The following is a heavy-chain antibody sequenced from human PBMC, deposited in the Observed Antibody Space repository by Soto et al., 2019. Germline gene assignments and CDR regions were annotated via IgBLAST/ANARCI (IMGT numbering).Heavy chain of an antibody. CDR2: IIPIFGTA. CDR3: ARKRHYDSSGYYFPRSYGMDV. J-gene: IGHJ6*02. CDR1: GGTFSSYA. V-gene: IGHV1-69*01. D-gene: IGHD3-22*01. Sequence: QVQLVQSGAEVKKPGSSVKVSCKASGGTFSSYAISWVRQAPGQGLEWMGGIIPIFGTANYAQKSQGRVTITADESTSTAYMELSSLRSEDTAVYYCARKRHYDSSGYYFPRSYGMDVWGQGTTVTVSS.